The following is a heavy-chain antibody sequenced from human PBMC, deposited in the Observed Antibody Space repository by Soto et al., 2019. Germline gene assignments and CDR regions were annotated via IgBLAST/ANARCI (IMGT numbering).Heavy chain of an antibody. V-gene: IGHV4-59*01. Sequence: SETLSLTCTVYGGSISSYYWSWIRQPPGKGLEWIGYIYYSGSTNYNPSLKSRVTISVDTSKNQFSLKLSSVTAADTAVYYCAREEGYYYYMDVWGKGTTVTVSS. J-gene: IGHJ6*03. CDR3: AREEGYYYYMDV. CDR2: IYYSGST. CDR1: GGSISSYY.